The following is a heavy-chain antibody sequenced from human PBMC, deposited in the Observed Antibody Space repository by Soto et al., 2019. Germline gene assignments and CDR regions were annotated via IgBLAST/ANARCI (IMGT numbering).Heavy chain of an antibody. D-gene: IGHD2-15*01. J-gene: IGHJ5*02. Sequence: SVKVYRKASGYTFTSYDINWVRQATGQGLEWMGWMNPNSGNTGYAQKFQGRVTMTRNTSISTAYMELSSLRSEDTAVYYCACEDIVVAEGWFGPWRDGTLVTI. V-gene: IGHV1-8*01. CDR1: GYTFTSYD. CDR3: ACEDIVVAEGWFGP. CDR2: MNPNSGNT.